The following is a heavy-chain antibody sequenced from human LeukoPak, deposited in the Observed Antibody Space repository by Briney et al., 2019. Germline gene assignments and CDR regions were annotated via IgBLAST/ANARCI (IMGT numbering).Heavy chain of an antibody. J-gene: IGHJ6*02. D-gene: IGHD3-3*01. CDR2: IIPIFGTA. CDR1: GGTFSSYA. V-gene: IGHV1-69*13. Sequence: ASVKVSCKASGGTFSSYAISWVRQAPGQGLEWMGGIIPIFGTANYAQKFQGRVTITADESTSTAYMELSSLRSEDTAVHYCARVDYDFWSGTRDYYYYGMDVWGQGTTVTVSS. CDR3: ARVDYDFWSGTRDYYYYGMDV.